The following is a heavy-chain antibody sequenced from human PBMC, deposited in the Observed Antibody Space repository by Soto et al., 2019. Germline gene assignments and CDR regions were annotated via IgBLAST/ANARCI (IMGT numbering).Heavy chain of an antibody. CDR3: ARGSNIVGATVRYYGMDV. Sequence: AEVKVSCKASGYTFTSYYMHWVRQAPGQGLEWMGIINPSGGSTSYAQKFQGRVTMTRDTSTSTVYMELSSLRSEDTAVYYCARGSNIVGATVRYYGMDVWGQVTTVTVSS. J-gene: IGHJ6*02. D-gene: IGHD1-26*01. V-gene: IGHV1-46*01. CDR2: INPSGGST. CDR1: GYTFTSYY.